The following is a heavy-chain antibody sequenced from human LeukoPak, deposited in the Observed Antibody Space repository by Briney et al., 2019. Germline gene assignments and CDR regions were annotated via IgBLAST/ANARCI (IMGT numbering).Heavy chain of an antibody. CDR2: IYTSGST. J-gene: IGHJ6*03. Sequence: PSETLSLTCTVSGGSISSGSYYWSWIRQPAGKGLEWIGRIYTSGSTNYNPSLKSRVTISVDTSKNQFSLKLSSVTAADTAVYYCARDSTYCSSTSCRRYYMDVWGKGTTVTVSS. V-gene: IGHV4-61*02. CDR1: GGSISSGSYY. CDR3: ARDSTYCSSTSCRRYYMDV. D-gene: IGHD2-2*01.